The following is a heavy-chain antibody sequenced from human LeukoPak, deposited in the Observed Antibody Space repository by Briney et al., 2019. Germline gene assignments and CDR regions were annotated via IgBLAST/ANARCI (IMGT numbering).Heavy chain of an antibody. Sequence: SETLSLTCSVSGDFITAYYWSWIRQPPGKGLEWIGYVYYTGSTEYNPSLRSRVTISVDTSKNQFSLKLSSVTAADTAVYYCARGPHDYGFQYYFNYWGQGTLVTVSS. CDR1: GDFITAYY. D-gene: IGHD4-17*01. CDR2: VYYTGST. J-gene: IGHJ4*02. V-gene: IGHV4-59*08. CDR3: ARGPHDYGFQYYFNY.